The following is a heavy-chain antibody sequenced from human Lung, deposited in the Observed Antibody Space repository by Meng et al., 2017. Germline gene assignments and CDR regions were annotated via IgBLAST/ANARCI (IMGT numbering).Heavy chain of an antibody. CDR1: GFTSSSYS. D-gene: IGHD2-15*01. V-gene: IGHV3-21*01. CDR2: ISSSPT. CDR3: ARGRVVVSATPSDY. J-gene: IGHJ4*02. Sequence: EVQLVESGGGLVKPGWSLRLSCAASGFTSSSYSMNWVRQAPGKGLEWVSSISSSPTYADSVKGRFTISRDNAENSLYLQMNSLRVEDTAVYFCARGRVVVSATPSDYWGQGTLVTVSS.